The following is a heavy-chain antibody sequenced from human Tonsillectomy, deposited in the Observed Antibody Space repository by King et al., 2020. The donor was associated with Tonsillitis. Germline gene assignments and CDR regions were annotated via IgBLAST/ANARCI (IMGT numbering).Heavy chain of an antibody. CDR2: IYPNSGGT. Sequence: VQLVQSGAEVKKPGASVKVSCKASGYSFTGYYMHWVRQAPGQGLEWMGWIYPNSGGTNYVQKFQGRVTMTRDTSISTTYMELSRLRTDDTAVYYCARVAINPLQYYYHGMDVWGQGTTVTVSS. CDR1: GYSFTGYY. D-gene: IGHD5-12*01. V-gene: IGHV1-2*02. CDR3: ARVAINPLQYYYHGMDV. J-gene: IGHJ6*02.